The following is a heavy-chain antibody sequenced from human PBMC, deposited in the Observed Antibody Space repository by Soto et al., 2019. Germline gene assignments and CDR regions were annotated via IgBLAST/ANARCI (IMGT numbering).Heavy chain of an antibody. CDR3: ARGPIDNSGYCDY. D-gene: IGHD3-22*01. CDR2: IYYSGST. Sequence: PSETLSLTCTVFGGSVSTGDFYWTWIRQPPGKGLEWIGYIYYSGSTYYNPSLKSRASISVDTSKNQFSLTLTSVTAADTAVYYCARGPIDNSGYCDYWGQGSLVTVSS. V-gene: IGHV4-30-4*01. J-gene: IGHJ4*02. CDR1: GGSVSTGDFY.